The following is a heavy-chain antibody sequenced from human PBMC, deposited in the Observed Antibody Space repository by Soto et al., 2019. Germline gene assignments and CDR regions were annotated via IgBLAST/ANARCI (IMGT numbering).Heavy chain of an antibody. CDR2: ISGSGGST. J-gene: IGHJ4*02. CDR1: GFTFSSYA. D-gene: IGHD3-16*01. V-gene: IGHV3-23*01. CDR3: ASNKRGKLGPMDY. Sequence: EVQLLESGGGLVQPGGSLRLSCAASGFTFSSYAMSWVRQAPGKGLEWVSAISGSGGSTFYADSVEGRFTISRDNSKNTLYLKVNSLRADDTSVYYCASNKRGKLGPMDYWGQGALVTVSS.